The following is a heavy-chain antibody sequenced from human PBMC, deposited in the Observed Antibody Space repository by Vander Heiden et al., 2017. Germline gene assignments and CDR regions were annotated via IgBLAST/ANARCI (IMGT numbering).Heavy chain of an antibody. V-gene: IGHV3-9*01. CDR2: ISWNSGSI. D-gene: IGHD3-9*01. J-gene: IGHJ6*02. Sequence: EVQLVESGGGLVQPGRSLRLSCAASGFTFDDYAMHWVRQAPGKGLEWVSGISWNSGSIGYADSVKGRFTISRDNAKNSLYLQMNSLRAEDTALYYCAKDNFDILTGGYYGMDVWGQGTTVTVSS. CDR1: GFTFDDYA. CDR3: AKDNFDILTGGYYGMDV.